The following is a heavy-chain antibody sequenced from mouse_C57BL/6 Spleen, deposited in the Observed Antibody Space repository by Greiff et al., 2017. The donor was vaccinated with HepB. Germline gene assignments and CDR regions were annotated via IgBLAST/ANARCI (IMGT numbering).Heavy chain of an antibody. V-gene: IGHV5-4*03. CDR1: GFTFSSYA. CDR3: ARGGGYDGYYYYAMDY. D-gene: IGHD2-3*01. J-gene: IGHJ4*01. CDR2: ISDGGSYT. Sequence: DVMLVESGGGLVKPGGSLKLSCAASGFTFSSYAMSWVRQTPEKRLEWVATISDGGSYTDYPDNVKGRFTISRDNAKNNLYLQMSHLKSEDTAMYYCARGGGYDGYYYYAMDYWGQGTSVTVSS.